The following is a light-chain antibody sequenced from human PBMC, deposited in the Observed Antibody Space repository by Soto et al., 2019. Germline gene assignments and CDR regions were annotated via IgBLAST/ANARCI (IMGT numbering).Light chain of an antibody. V-gene: IGKV3-20*01. J-gene: IGKJ2*01. Sequence: EIVLTQSPGTLSLSPGERATLSCRASQSVSATYLAWYQQKPGQAPRLLIYGASNRATGIPDRFTGSGSGTVFTLTISRLEPEDFAVYFCQQYVSSPMYTFGQGTKLEIK. CDR1: QSVSATY. CDR3: QQYVSSPMYT. CDR2: GAS.